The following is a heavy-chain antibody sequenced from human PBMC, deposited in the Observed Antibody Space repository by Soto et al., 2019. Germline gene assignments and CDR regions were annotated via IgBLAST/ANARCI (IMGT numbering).Heavy chain of an antibody. Sequence: GESLKISCKGSGYTFTSYSIAWVRQMPGKGLEWMGIIYPGDSDTRYSPSFQGQVTISVDKSITTAYLQWSSLKASDTAMYYRARIGFAYGPFDYWGQGVLVTVSS. CDR2: IYPGDSDT. CDR1: GYTFTSYS. CDR3: ARIGFAYGPFDY. D-gene: IGHD3-10*01. V-gene: IGHV5-51*01. J-gene: IGHJ4*02.